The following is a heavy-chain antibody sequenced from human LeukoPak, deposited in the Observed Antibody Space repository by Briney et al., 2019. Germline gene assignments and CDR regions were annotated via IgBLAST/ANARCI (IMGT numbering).Heavy chain of an antibody. CDR1: GLTFSNYW. D-gene: IGHD3-10*01. CDR2: IRTDGLET. Sequence: GGSLRLSCAASGLTFSNYWMHWVRQAPGKGLVWVSRIRTDGLETSYADSVKGRFTVSRDNSQNTLYLQMNSLRAEDTAVYYCATWPGTWYGEDYWGQGTLVTVSS. CDR3: ATWPGTWYGEDY. V-gene: IGHV3-74*01. J-gene: IGHJ4*02.